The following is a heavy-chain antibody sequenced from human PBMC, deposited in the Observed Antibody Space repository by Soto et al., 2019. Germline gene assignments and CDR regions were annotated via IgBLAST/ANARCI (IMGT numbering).Heavy chain of an antibody. D-gene: IGHD3-3*01. CDR1: GGSISSYY. V-gene: IGHV4-4*07. Sequence: ETLSLTCTVSGGSISSYYWSWIRQPAGKGLEWIGRIYTSGSTNYNPSLKSRVTMSVGTSKNQFSLKLSSVTAADTAMYYCARGINAGITIFGVATENYGMDVWGQGTTVTVSS. J-gene: IGHJ6*02. CDR3: ARGINAGITIFGVATENYGMDV. CDR2: IYTSGST.